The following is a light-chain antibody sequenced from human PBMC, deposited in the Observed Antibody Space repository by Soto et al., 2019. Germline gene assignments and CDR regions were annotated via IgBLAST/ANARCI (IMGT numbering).Light chain of an antibody. Sequence: DIQMTPSPSTLSASVGDRVTITCRASQSLSTWLAWYQQKPGKAPKVLIYKASSLESGVPSRFSGSGSGTEFTLSISSLQPDDFATYYCQQYKSYPWTFGQGTKVEIK. CDR3: QQYKSYPWT. V-gene: IGKV1-5*03. J-gene: IGKJ1*01. CDR1: QSLSTW. CDR2: KAS.